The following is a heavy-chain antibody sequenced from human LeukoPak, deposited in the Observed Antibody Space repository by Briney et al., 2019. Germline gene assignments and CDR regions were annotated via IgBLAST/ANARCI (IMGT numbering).Heavy chain of an antibody. D-gene: IGHD2-2*01. Sequence: GGSLRLSCATSGFTFGIHYMSWVRQAPGRGPEWISYISGNGGDIAYADSVKGRFTISRDNAKSFLYLQMNSLRAEDTAVYYCAREVCSSSSCLYYFDYWGQGTLVTVSS. V-gene: IGHV3-11*04. J-gene: IGHJ4*02. CDR2: ISGNGGDI. CDR3: AREVCSSSSCLYYFDY. CDR1: GFTFGIHY.